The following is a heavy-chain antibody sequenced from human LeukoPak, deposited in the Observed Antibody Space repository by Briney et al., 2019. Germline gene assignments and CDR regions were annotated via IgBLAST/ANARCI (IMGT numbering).Heavy chain of an antibody. CDR1: GGSISSYY. Sequence: PSETLSLTCTVSGGSISSYYWSWIRQSPGKGLEWIGFIYYSGSTTYNPSLKSRVTISVDTSKNQFSLKLSSVTAADTAVYYCARDKKGTSCYDYWGQGTLVIVSS. CDR3: ARDKKGTSCYDY. J-gene: IGHJ4*02. V-gene: IGHV4-59*01. CDR2: IYYSGST. D-gene: IGHD2-2*01.